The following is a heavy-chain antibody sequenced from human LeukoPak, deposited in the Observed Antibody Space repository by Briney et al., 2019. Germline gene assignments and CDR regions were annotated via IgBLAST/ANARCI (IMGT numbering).Heavy chain of an antibody. J-gene: IGHJ4*02. V-gene: IGHV3-23*01. CDR1: GVTLSSYG. CDR2: ISGSGGST. CDR3: AKESLRVVPSATFDY. D-gene: IGHD2-2*01. Sequence: PVGSLRLSCAASGVTLSSYGMRWVRQAPGHGLEWVSAISGSGGSTYYADSVKSRFTISRDNSKNTLYLQMHSLRAEDTAVYYCAKESLRVVPSATFDYWGQGTLVTVSS.